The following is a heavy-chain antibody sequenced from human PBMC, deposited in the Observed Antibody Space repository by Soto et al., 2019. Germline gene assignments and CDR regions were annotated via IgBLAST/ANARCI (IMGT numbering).Heavy chain of an antibody. J-gene: IGHJ4*02. D-gene: IGHD4-17*01. CDR2: IYYSEST. CDR3: ATHPPYGPLDH. CDR1: GGSISSSNYY. Sequence: NPSETLSLTCTVSGGSISSSNYYWGRIRQPPGKGLEWIGSIYYSESTYSNPSLKSRVTISVDTSKNQFSLRLTSVTAADTAVYYCATHPPYGPLDHWGQGTLVTVSS. V-gene: IGHV4-39*01.